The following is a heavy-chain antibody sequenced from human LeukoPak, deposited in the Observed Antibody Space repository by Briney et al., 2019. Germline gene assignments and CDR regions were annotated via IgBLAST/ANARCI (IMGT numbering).Heavy chain of an antibody. CDR2: INPNSGGT. J-gene: IGHJ4*02. CDR3: ARGYSSPVPNFDY. D-gene: IGHD6-13*01. CDR1: GCTFTGYY. Sequence: GASVKVSCKASGCTFTGYYMHWVRQAPGQGLEWMGWINPNSGGTNYAQKFQGRVTMTRDTSITTSYMELPSLTSDDTAVYYCARGYSSPVPNFDYWGQGTLVTVSS. V-gene: IGHV1-2*02.